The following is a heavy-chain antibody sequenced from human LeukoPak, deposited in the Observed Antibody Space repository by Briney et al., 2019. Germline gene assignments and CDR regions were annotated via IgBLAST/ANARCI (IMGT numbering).Heavy chain of an antibody. J-gene: IGHJ4*02. CDR2: IYYSGST. V-gene: IGHV4-39*01. Sequence: SETLSLTCTVSGGSISSSSYYWGWIRQPPGKGLEWIGSIYYSGSTYYNPSLKSRVTISVDTSKNQFSLKLSSVTAADTAVYYCARNRRSLTYYYGSGSYFHWGQGTLVTVSS. D-gene: IGHD3-10*01. CDR1: GGSISSSSYY. CDR3: ARNRRSLTYYYGSGSYFH.